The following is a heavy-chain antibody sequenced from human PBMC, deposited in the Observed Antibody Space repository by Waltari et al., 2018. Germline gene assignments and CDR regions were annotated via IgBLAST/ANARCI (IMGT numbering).Heavy chain of an antibody. CDR3: TRGNWGDY. D-gene: IGHD3-16*01. V-gene: IGHV3-7*01. J-gene: IGHJ4*02. CDR2: IKQDGSEK. CDR1: GLTFSSHW. Sequence: EEQLVESGGALVQPGGSLSLSCVASGLTFSSHWMMWVRQSPGKGLEGVANIKQDGSEKYYMDSVKGRFTISRDNAKNSLYLQMNSVRADDTAVYYCTRGNWGDYWGQGTLVTVSS.